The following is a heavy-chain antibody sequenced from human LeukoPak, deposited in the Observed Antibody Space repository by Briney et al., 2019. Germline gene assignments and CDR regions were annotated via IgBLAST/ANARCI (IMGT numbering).Heavy chain of an antibody. V-gene: IGHV1-46*01. D-gene: IGHD2-2*01. CDR2: INPSGGST. CDR1: GYTFTSYY. Sequence: ASVTVSFKASGYTFTSYYMHWVRQAPGQGLEWMGLINPSGGSTSYAQKFQGRVTMTRDTSTSTVYMELSSLRSEDTAVYYCARERLSPAYDAFDIWGQGTMVTVSS. J-gene: IGHJ3*02. CDR3: ARERLSPAYDAFDI.